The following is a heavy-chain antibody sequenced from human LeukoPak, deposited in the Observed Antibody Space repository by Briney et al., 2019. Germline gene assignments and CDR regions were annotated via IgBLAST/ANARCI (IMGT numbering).Heavy chain of an antibody. CDR3: ARVQKGYDYVWVSRDYYLGG. Sequence: QPGGSLRLSCVASGFTFSNYWMTWVRQAARERLEWVANNKKDGSEKYSADSVKGRFTISRDNSKNTLFLQMNSLRGEDTAVYYCARVQKGYDYVWVSRDYYLGGWGQGTMVTVSS. D-gene: IGHD3-16*01. J-gene: IGHJ4*02. CDR2: NKKDGSEK. V-gene: IGHV3-7*01. CDR1: GFTFSNYW.